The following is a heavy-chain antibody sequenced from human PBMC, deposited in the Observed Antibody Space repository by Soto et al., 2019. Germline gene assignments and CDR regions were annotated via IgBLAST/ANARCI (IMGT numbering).Heavy chain of an antibody. J-gene: IGHJ4*02. CDR2: IWYDGSNK. D-gene: IGHD6-6*01. V-gene: IGHV3-33*01. Sequence: GESLKISCAASGFTFSSYGMHWVRQAPGKGLEWVAVIWYDGSNKYYADSVKGRFTISRDNSKNTLYLQMNSLKTEDTAVYYCTTGIVARPPGWGQGTLVTVSS. CDR3: TTGIVARPPG. CDR1: GFTFSSYG.